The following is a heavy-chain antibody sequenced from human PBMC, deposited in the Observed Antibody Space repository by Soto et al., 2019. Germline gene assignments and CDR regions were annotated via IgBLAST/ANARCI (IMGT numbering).Heavy chain of an antibody. V-gene: IGHV4-30-2*01. CDR2: IYHSGST. D-gene: IGHD1-1*01. CDR1: GGSISSGGYS. J-gene: IGHJ4*02. CDR3: ARGRYGAD. Sequence: SETLSLTCAVSGGSISSGGYSWSWIRQPPGKGLEWIGYIYHSGSTYYNPSLKSRVTISVDRSKNQFSLKLSSVTAADTAVYYCARGRYGADWGQGTLVTVSS.